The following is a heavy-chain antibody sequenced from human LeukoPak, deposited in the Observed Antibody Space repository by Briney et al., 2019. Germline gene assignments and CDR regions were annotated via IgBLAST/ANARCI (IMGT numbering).Heavy chain of an antibody. Sequence: GGSLRLSCAASGFTFSSYAMYWVRQAPGKGLEWVSSLDSSGGSTYYADSVKGRFTISRDNSKNTFYLQMNSLRAGDTAVYYCAKGSGSGWYGWFAPWGQGTLVTVSS. V-gene: IGHV3-23*01. CDR2: LDSSGGST. D-gene: IGHD6-19*01. J-gene: IGHJ5*02. CDR3: AKGSGSGWYGWFAP. CDR1: GFTFSSYA.